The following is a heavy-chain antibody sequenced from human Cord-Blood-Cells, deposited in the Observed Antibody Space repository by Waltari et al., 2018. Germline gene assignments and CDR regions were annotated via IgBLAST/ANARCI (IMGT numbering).Heavy chain of an antibody. D-gene: IGHD2-2*02. CDR2: IYYSGST. Sequence: QVQLQESGPGLVKPSETLSLTCTVSGGSISSYYWSWIRQPPGKGLEWIGYIYYSGSTNYNPSLKSRVTISVDTSKNQFSLKLSSVTAADTAVYYCARTPEDIVVVPAAIPVFYYYYMDVWGKGTTVTVSS. CDR1: GGSISSYY. V-gene: IGHV4-59*01. J-gene: IGHJ6*03. CDR3: ARTPEDIVVVPAAIPVFYYYYMDV.